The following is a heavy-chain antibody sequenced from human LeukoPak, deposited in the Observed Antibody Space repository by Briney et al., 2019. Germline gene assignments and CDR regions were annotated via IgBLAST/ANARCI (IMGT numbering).Heavy chain of an antibody. Sequence: GESLRLSCAASGFTFSSYAMSWVRQAPGKGLEWVSAISGSGGSTYYADSVKGRFIISRDNSKNTLNLQMNSLRAEDTAVYYCGGYCSSTSCYRDWFDPWGQGTLVTVSS. CDR3: GGYCSSTSCYRDWFDP. CDR2: ISGSGGST. D-gene: IGHD2-2*01. V-gene: IGHV3-23*01. J-gene: IGHJ5*02. CDR1: GFTFSSYA.